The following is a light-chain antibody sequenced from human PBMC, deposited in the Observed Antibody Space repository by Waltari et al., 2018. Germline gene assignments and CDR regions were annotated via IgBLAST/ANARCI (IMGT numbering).Light chain of an antibody. V-gene: IGLV2-23*02. CDR2: ADN. CDR3: CTYVGRTTFHVT. CDR1: ISDVGTYNL. Sequence: QSALTQPASVSGSPGQSITISCTGTISDVGTYNLVSWYQQHPGKAPKLIIYADNKRPSXXXXXXXXSXSGNTASLTIXGLQAEDEADYYCCTYVGRTTFHVTFGGGTKLTVL. J-gene: IGLJ2*01.